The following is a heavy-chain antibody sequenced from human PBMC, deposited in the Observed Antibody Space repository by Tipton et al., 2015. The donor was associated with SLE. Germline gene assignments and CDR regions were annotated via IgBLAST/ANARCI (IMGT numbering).Heavy chain of an antibody. Sequence: LRLSCTVSGGPIRSHYWSWIRQPPGKGLEWIGYIYFSGSTNYNPSLQSRVTISVDTSKNQFSLRLSSVTAADTAVYYCATGSSSWSPFDYWGRGTLVTVSS. D-gene: IGHD6-13*01. CDR1: GGPIRSHY. CDR3: ATGSSSWSPFDY. V-gene: IGHV4-59*11. CDR2: IYFSGST. J-gene: IGHJ4*02.